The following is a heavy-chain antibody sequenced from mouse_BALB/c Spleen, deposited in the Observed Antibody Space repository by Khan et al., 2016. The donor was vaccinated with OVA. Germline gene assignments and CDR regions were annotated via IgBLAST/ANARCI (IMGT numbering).Heavy chain of an antibody. CDR3: ARDQMESYFDY. CDR1: GFTFTDYY. V-gene: IGHV7-3*02. J-gene: IGHJ2*01. Sequence: EVELVESGGGLVQPGGSLRLSCATSGFTFTDYYMTWVRQPPGKALEWLGFIGNKADGYRNEYSASVKGRFTISKDKSQSILYLQMTTLRAEDSATYYCARDQMESYFDYWGQGTTLTVSS. CDR2: IGNKADGYRN.